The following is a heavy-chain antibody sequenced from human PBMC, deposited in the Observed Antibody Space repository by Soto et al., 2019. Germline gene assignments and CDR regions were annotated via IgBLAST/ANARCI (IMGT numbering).Heavy chain of an antibody. Sequence: QVQLVESGGGVVQPGRSLRLSCAASGFTFSSYAMQWVRQAPGKGLEWVAVISYDGSNKYYADSVKGRFTISRDNSKNTLYRQMNSLRAEDTAVYYGARPDYGSGSDPDYWGQGTLVTVSS. J-gene: IGHJ4*02. D-gene: IGHD3-10*01. CDR2: ISYDGSNK. CDR1: GFTFSSYA. V-gene: IGHV3-30-3*01. CDR3: ARPDYGSGSDPDY.